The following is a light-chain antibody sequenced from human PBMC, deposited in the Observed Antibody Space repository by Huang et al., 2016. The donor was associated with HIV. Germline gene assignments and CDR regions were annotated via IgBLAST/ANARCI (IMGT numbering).Light chain of an antibody. V-gene: IGKV3-15*01. J-gene: IGKJ1*01. CDR2: GAS. CDR1: QSVSSD. CDR3: QQYNNWPRT. Sequence: IVMTQSPATLSVSPGERATLSCRASQSVSSDLAWYQQKPGQAPRLLIYGASTRATGIPARVSGSGSGTEFTLSISSLQSEDFAVYYCQQYNNWPRTFGQGTKVEIK.